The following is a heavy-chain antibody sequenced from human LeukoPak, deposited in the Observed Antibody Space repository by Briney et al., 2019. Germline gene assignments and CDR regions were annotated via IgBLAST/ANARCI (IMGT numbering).Heavy chain of an antibody. CDR3: TTEATPMYYDSWSGYPHDY. D-gene: IGHD3-3*01. CDR2: IKSKTDGGTT. V-gene: IGHV3-15*01. CDR1: GFTFSNAW. J-gene: IGHJ4*02. Sequence: GGSLRLSCAASGFTFSNAWMSWVRQAPGKGLEWVGRIKSKTDGGTTDYAAPVKGRFTISRDDSKNTLYLQMNSLKTEDTAVYYCTTEATPMYYDSWSGYPHDYWGQGTLVTVSS.